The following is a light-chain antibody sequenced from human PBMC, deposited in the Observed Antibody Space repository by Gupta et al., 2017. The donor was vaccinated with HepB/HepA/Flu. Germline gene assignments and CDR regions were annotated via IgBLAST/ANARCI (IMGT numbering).Light chain of an antibody. CDR3: QQYYSAPLT. CDR1: QASRNN. Sequence: DIQITLSPSSLSASIGDRVTITCLASQASRNNLAWYQQKSGRVPIPLIYDAATLQSGVPSRFSGGGSGTDFTLTISSLQPEDVAMYYCQQYYSAPLTFGGGTKVEI. CDR2: DAA. V-gene: IGKV1-27*01. J-gene: IGKJ4*01.